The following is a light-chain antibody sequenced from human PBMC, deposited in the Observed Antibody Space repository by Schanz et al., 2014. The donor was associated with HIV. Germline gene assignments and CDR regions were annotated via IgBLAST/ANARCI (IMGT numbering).Light chain of an antibody. CDR2: KAS. CDR1: QSISSW. V-gene: IGKV1-5*03. Sequence: DIQMTQSPSTLSASVGDRVTITCRASQSISSWLAWYQQKPFKAPKLLIYKASTLETGVPSRFSGSGSGTDFTLTISCLQSEDFATYYCQQPASYPLTFGGGTKVEIK. J-gene: IGKJ4*01. CDR3: QQPASYPLT.